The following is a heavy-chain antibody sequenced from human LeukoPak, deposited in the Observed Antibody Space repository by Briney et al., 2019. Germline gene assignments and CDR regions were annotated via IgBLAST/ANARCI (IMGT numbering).Heavy chain of an antibody. D-gene: IGHD3-3*01. Sequence: PSETLSLTCTVSGGSISSYYWSWIRQPAGKGLEWIGRIYTSGSTNYNPSLKSRVTMSVDTSKNQFSLSLSSVTAADTAVYYCARMSTAKYDVWSGYYTASWFDPWGQGALVTVSS. CDR3: ARMSTAKYDVWSGYYTASWFDP. CDR2: IYTSGST. CDR1: GGSISSYY. J-gene: IGHJ5*02. V-gene: IGHV4-4*07.